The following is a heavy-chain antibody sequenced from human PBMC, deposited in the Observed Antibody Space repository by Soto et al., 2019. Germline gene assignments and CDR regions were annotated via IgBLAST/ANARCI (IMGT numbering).Heavy chain of an antibody. CDR3: ARGRYGDY. CDR1: GYAFTTYG. CDR2: ISAHNGNT. Sequence: QVHLVQSGAEVKKPGASVKVSCQGSGYAFTTYGITWVRQAPGQGLEWMGWISAHNGNTNHAQKLQGRVTVTRDTSTSTAYMELRSLRYDGTAVYYCARGRYGDYWGQGALVTVSS. J-gene: IGHJ4*02. D-gene: IGHD1-1*01. V-gene: IGHV1-18*01.